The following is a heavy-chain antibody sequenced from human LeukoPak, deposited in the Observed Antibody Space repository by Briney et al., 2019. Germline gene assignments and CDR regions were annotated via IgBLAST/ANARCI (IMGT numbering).Heavy chain of an antibody. CDR2: ITTSDGNT. CDR1: GFTFSSYT. J-gene: IGHJ4*02. V-gene: IGHV3-23*01. D-gene: IGHD7-27*01. CDR3: AKDGGLWVSAHWGDS. Sequence: GGSLRLSCAASGFTFSSYTMSWVRQAPGKGLEWVSTITTSDGNTYYADSVKGRFTASRDNSKNTLFLQMNSLRAEDTAVYYCAKDGGLWVSAHWGDSWGRGTLVTVSS.